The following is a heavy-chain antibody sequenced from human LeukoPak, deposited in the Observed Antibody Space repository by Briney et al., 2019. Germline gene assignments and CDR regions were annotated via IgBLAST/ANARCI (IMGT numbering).Heavy chain of an antibody. CDR2: IDSSGGST. CDR1: GFTVTNYV. Sequence: GGSLRLSCAASGFTVTNYVMSWVRQAPGKGLEWVSRIDSSGGSTSYADSVKGRFTISRDNSKNTLYLQMNSLRVEDTAVYYCAKGGPSSGWYIFDYWGQGTLVTVSS. V-gene: IGHV3-23*01. J-gene: IGHJ4*02. D-gene: IGHD6-19*01. CDR3: AKGGPSSGWYIFDY.